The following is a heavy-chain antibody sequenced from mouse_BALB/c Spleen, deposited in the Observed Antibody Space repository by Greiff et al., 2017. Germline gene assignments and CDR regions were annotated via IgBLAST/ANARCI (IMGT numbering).Heavy chain of an antibody. J-gene: IGHJ1*01. CDR1: GFSLTSYD. CDR2: IWTGGGT. V-gene: IGHV2-9-2*01. CDR3: VRDRGYFDV. Sequence: VHLVESGPGLVAPSQSLSITCTVSGFSLTSYDISWIRQPPGKGLEWLGVIWTGGGTNYNSAFMSRLSISKDNSKSQVFLKMNSLQTDDTAIYYCVRDRGYFDVWGAGTTVTVSS.